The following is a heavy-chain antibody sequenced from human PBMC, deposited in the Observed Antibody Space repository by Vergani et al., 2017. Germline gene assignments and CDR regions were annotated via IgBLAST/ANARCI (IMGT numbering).Heavy chain of an antibody. Sequence: QVQLVQSGAEVKKPGSSVKVSCKASGGTFSSYAISWVRQAPGQGLEWMGGIIPIFGTANYEQKFQGRVTITADESTSTAYMELSSLRSEDTAVYYCARGGLRIVVVTAIGYNWFDPWGQGTLVTVSS. CDR3: ARGGLRIVVVTAIGYNWFDP. V-gene: IGHV1-69*01. CDR1: GGTFSSYA. J-gene: IGHJ5*02. CDR2: IIPIFGTA. D-gene: IGHD2-21*02.